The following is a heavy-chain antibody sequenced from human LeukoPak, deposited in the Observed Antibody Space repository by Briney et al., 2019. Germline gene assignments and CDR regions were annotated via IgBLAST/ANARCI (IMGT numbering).Heavy chain of an antibody. V-gene: IGHV3-21*01. J-gene: IGHJ4*02. CDR3: AIIRGRNS. CDR2: ISSSSNDI. Sequence: PGGSLRLSCAASGCTFSSYGMHWVRQATGKGLEWLASISSSSNDIYYADSVKGRFTISRDNAKNSVLLQMNSLRAEDMALSYCAIIRGRNSWGQGTLVTVSS. D-gene: IGHD3-10*01. CDR1: GCTFSSYG.